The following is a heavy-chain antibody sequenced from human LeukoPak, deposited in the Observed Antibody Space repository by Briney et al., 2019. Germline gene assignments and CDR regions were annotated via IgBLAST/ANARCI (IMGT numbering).Heavy chain of an antibody. J-gene: IGHJ3*02. V-gene: IGHV3-23*01. CDR1: EFTFSSYG. Sequence: GGSLRLSCAASEFTFSSYGMSWVRQAPGKGLEWVSSIGGSGDSTQYADSVQGRFAISRDNSKNTLYLQMNSLRVEDTAVYFCARDPNGDYIGAFDMWGRGTMVSVSS. D-gene: IGHD4-17*01. CDR3: ARDPNGDYIGAFDM. CDR2: IGGSGDST.